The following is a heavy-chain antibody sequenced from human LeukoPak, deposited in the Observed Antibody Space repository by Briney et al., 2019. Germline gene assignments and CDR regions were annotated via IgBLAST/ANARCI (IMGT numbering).Heavy chain of an antibody. CDR3: ARVVAAGTGYNWFDP. V-gene: IGHV4-30-4*01. Sequence: SQTLSLTCTVSGGSISSGDYYWSWIRQPPGKGLEWIGYIYYSGSTYYNPSLKSRVTISVDTSKSQFSLKLSSVTAADTAVYYCARVVAAGTGYNWFDPWGQGTLVTVSS. CDR1: GGSISSGDYY. CDR2: IYYSGST. J-gene: IGHJ5*02. D-gene: IGHD6-13*01.